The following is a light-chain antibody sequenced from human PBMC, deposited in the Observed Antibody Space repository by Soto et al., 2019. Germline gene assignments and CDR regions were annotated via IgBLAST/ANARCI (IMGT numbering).Light chain of an antibody. CDR2: DAS. CDR3: QQGSDWPPGT. Sequence: EVVLTQSPATLSLSPGERATLSCRASQSVSIYVAWYQQKPGQAPRLLIYDASKRATGIPTRFSGSGSGTDFTLTISSREPEDFASYYWQQGSDWPPGTFGQGTKVEIK. V-gene: IGKV3-11*01. CDR1: QSVSIY. J-gene: IGKJ2*01.